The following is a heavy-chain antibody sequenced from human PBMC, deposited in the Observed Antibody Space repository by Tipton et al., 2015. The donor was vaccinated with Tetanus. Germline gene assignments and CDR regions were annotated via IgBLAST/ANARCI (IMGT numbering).Heavy chain of an antibody. Sequence: TLSLTCTVSGGSISSGSYYWSWIRQPPGKGLEWIGSVYNSGGTYYNPSLKSRVTISVDTSKNQFSLELSSVTAADTAVYYCARHSSLKALNYWGQGTLVTASS. CDR2: VYNSGGT. CDR1: GGSISSGSYY. CDR3: ARHSSLKALNY. J-gene: IGHJ4*02. D-gene: IGHD3-9*01. V-gene: IGHV4-39*01.